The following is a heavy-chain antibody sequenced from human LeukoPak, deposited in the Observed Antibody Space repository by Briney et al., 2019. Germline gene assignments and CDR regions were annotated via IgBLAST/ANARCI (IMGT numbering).Heavy chain of an antibody. CDR1: GFTFSSYA. D-gene: IGHD3-3*01. CDR2: ISYDGSNK. J-gene: IGHJ4*02. Sequence: GGSLRLSCAASGFTFSSYAMHWVRQAPGKGLEWVAVISYDGSNKYYADSVKGRFTISRDNSKNTLYLQMNSLRAEDTAVYYCAKVSSYYDFWSGSHFDYWGQGTLVTVSS. CDR3: AKVSSYYDFWSGSHFDY. V-gene: IGHV3-30-3*01.